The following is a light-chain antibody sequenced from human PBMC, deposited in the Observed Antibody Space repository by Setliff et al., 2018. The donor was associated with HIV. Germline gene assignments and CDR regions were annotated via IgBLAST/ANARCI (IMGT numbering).Light chain of an antibody. CDR3: CSYAGSNIFV. J-gene: IGLJ1*01. V-gene: IGLV2-11*01. CDR2: GVD. Sequence: LTQPRSMSGSRGQSITFSCTGTSSDIGAYDYVSWYQQHPGKAPKLITYGVDKRPSGVPTRFSGFKSGNTASLTIYGLQPEDEADYFCCSYAGSNIFVFGKGTKVTVL. CDR1: SSDIGAYDY.